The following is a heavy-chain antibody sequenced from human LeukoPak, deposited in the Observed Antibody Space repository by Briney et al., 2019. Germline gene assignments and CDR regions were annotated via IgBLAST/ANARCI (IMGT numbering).Heavy chain of an antibody. CDR2: ISSDGGTT. D-gene: IGHD2-2*02. CDR1: GFTFSSYT. Sequence: PGGSLRLSCAASGFTFSSYTMHWVRQAPGKGLAYVSGISSDGGTTFYGNSVKGRFTISRDNSKNTVYLQMGSLRAEDMAVYYCVRSDCGSARCYTGSNWGQGTLVTVSS. J-gene: IGHJ4*02. CDR3: VRSDCGSARCYTGSN. V-gene: IGHV3-64*01.